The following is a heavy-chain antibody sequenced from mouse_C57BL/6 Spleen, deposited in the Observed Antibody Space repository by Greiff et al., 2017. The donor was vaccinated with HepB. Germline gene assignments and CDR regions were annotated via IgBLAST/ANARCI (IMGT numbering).Heavy chain of an antibody. CDR2: IYPRSGNT. Sequence: QVQLQQSGAELARPGASVKLSCKASGYTFTSYGISWVKQRTGQGLEWIGEIYPRSGNTYYNEKFKGKATLTADKSSSTAYMELRSLTSEDSAVYFCARSGYYGSSLYYFDYWGQGTTLTVSS. D-gene: IGHD1-1*01. V-gene: IGHV1-81*01. J-gene: IGHJ2*01. CDR3: ARSGYYGSSLYYFDY. CDR1: GYTFTSYG.